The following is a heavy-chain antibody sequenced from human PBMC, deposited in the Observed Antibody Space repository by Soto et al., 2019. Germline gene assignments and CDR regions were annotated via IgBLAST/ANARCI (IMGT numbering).Heavy chain of an antibody. CDR2: IYYSGST. Sequence: SETLSLTCTVSGGSISSGDYYWSWIRQPPGKGLEWIGYIYYSGSTYYNPSLKSRVTISVNTSKNQFSLKLSSVTAADTAVYYCARETRSYYYDSSGYGRGDYGMDVWGQGTTVTVSS. CDR3: ARETRSYYYDSSGYGRGDYGMDV. J-gene: IGHJ6*02. V-gene: IGHV4-30-4*01. CDR1: GGSISSGDYY. D-gene: IGHD3-22*01.